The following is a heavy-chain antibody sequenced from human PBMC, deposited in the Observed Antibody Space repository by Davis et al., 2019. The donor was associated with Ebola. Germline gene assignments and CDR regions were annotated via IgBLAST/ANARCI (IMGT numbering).Heavy chain of an antibody. CDR3: ASRSQGYCSGGSCYAGWGY. Sequence: PGGSLRLSCAASGFTFSSYSMNWVRQAPGKGLDWVSTIGGSGDGTHYADSVRGRFTISRDNSKNTLYLQMNSLGADDTAVYYCASRSQGYCSGGSCYAGWGYWGQGTLVTVSS. D-gene: IGHD2-15*01. V-gene: IGHV3-23*01. CDR2: IGGSGDGT. CDR1: GFTFSSYS. J-gene: IGHJ4*02.